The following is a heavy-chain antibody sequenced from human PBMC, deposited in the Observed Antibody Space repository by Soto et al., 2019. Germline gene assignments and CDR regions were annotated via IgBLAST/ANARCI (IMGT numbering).Heavy chain of an antibody. D-gene: IGHD3-16*02. CDR3: ARGPSGRMRTFGGVIDNKYFAD. J-gene: IGHJ4*02. Sequence: PGGSLRLSCAASGFTVSNNYMSWVRQAPGKGLEWVSLIYSGGIAYYADSVKGRFTLSRDNSKNTLYLQLNRLRAEDTAVYYCARGPSGRMRTFGGVIDNKYFADWGKGSLVTVAS. V-gene: IGHV3-66*01. CDR1: GFTVSNNY. CDR2: IYSGGIA.